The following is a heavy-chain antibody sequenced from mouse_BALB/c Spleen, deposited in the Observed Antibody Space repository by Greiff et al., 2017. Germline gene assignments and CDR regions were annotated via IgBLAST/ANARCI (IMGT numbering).Heavy chain of an antibody. CDR2: ISDGGSYT. D-gene: IGHD2-4*01. Sequence: EVQVVESGGGLVKPGGSLKLSCAASGFTFSDYYMYWVRQTPEKRLEWVATISDGGSYTYYPDSVKGRFTISRDNAKNNLYLQMSSLKSEDTAMYYCARAGDYDKRVFAYWGQGTLVTVSA. J-gene: IGHJ3*01. V-gene: IGHV5-4*02. CDR1: GFTFSDYY. CDR3: ARAGDYDKRVFAY.